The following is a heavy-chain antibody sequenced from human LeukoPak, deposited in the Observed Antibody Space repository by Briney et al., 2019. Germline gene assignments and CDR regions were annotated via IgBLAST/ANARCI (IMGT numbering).Heavy chain of an antibody. V-gene: IGHV1-24*01. Sequence: ASVKVSCKASGYTFTGYYMHWVRQAPGKGLEWMGGFDPEDGETIYAQKFQGRVTMTEDTSTDTAYMELSSLRSEDTAVYYCATHPHRVRYFDWLFPGGDYWGQGTLVTVSS. CDR3: ATHPHRVRYFDWLFPGGDY. D-gene: IGHD3-9*01. CDR2: FDPEDGET. J-gene: IGHJ4*02. CDR1: GYTFTGYY.